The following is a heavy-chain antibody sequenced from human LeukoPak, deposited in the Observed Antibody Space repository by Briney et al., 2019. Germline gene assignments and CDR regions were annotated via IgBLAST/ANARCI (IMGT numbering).Heavy chain of an antibody. V-gene: IGHV3-66*01. CDR1: GFIVSDHY. Sequence: PGGSLRLSCAASGFIVSDHYMGWVRQAPGKGLDWVSVMYSSGNIHYADSVEGRFTISRENAKNSLYLQMNSLRAGDTAVYYCARSGYSSSLDFWGQGTMVTVSS. J-gene: IGHJ3*01. D-gene: IGHD6-13*01. CDR3: ARSGYSSSLDF. CDR2: MYSSGNI.